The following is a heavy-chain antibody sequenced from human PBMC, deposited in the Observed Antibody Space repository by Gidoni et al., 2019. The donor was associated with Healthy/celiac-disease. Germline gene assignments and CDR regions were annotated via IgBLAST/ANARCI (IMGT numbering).Heavy chain of an antibody. CDR3: ARGGWEFGEEHNWFDP. D-gene: IGHD3-10*01. CDR2: IYHSGST. J-gene: IGHJ5*02. CDR1: GYSISSGYY. Sequence: QVQLQASRPGLVTPSETLSLTCAVSGYSISSGYYWGWIRQPPGKGLEWIGSIYHSGSTYYNPYLKSRVTIAVDTSKNQGYLKLSSVTAADTAVYYCARGGWEFGEEHNWFDPWGQGTLVTVSS. V-gene: IGHV4-38-2*01.